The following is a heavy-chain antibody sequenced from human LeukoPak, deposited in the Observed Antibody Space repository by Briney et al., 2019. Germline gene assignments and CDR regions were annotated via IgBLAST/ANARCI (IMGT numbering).Heavy chain of an antibody. J-gene: IGHJ4*02. Sequence: PGRSLRLSCAASGFTFSSYAMSWVRQAPGKGLGWVSAITSSGGSTYYADSVKGRFTISRDNSKNTLYLEMNSLRAEDTAGYYCAKERGYKHYDFWDYWGRGTLVTVSS. CDR2: ITSSGGST. CDR1: GFTFSSYA. V-gene: IGHV3-23*01. D-gene: IGHD3-3*01. CDR3: AKERGYKHYDFWDY.